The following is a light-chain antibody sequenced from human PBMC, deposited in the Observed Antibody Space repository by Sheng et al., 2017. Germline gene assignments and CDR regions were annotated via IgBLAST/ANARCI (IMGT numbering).Light chain of an antibody. CDR2: DDS. CDR1: NIGGKT. J-gene: IGLJ1*01. Sequence: VLTQPPSVSVAPGQTARISCGGNNIGGKTVHWYQQRPGQAPVLVVYDDSNRPSGISARFSGSNSGNTATLTISGVEAGDEADYYCQVWDSSSDHYVFGTGTEVTVL. V-gene: IGLV3-21*02. CDR3: QVWDSSSDHYV.